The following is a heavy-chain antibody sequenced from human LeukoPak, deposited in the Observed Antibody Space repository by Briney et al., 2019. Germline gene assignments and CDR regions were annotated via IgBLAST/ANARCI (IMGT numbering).Heavy chain of an antibody. J-gene: IGHJ4*02. CDR1: GFTFSSYS. D-gene: IGHD3-3*01. CDR3: AKGVSAYDFWSGRLFAY. CDR2: ITSSSGTI. Sequence: GGSLRLSCAASGFTFSSYSMNWVRQAPGKGLEWVSYITSSSGTIHYADSVKGRFSISRDNAKNSLYLQMNSLRAEDTAVYYCAKGVSAYDFWSGRLFAYWGQGALVTVSS. V-gene: IGHV3-48*01.